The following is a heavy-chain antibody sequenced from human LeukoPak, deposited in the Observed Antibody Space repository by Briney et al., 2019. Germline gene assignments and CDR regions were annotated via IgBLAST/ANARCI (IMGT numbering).Heavy chain of an antibody. Sequence: PGGSLRLSCTGSGFTFGDYSISWARQAPGKGLGWVGFIRMTADGGTQEYAAAVKGRFIISRDDSKSSAYLQMNSLKSEDTAFYYCTRGTGAPSYWGQGTLVTVSS. D-gene: IGHD3-10*01. V-gene: IGHV3-49*04. CDR2: IRMTADGGTQ. CDR1: GFTFGDYS. J-gene: IGHJ4*02. CDR3: TRGTGAPSY.